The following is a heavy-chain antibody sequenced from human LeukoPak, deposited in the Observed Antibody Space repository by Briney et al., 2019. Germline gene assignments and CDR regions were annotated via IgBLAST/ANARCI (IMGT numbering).Heavy chain of an antibody. CDR2: ISGYNGNT. V-gene: IGHV1-18*01. CDR3: ARVGGYSGSYFYYFDY. J-gene: IGHJ4*02. Sequence: ASVKVSCKASDYTFTSYGISWVRQAPGQGLEWMGWISGYNGNTNYAQKLQGRVTMTTDTSTSTAYMEPRSLRSDDTAVYYCARVGGYSGSYFYYFDYWGQGTLVTVSS. D-gene: IGHD1-26*01. CDR1: DYTFTSYG.